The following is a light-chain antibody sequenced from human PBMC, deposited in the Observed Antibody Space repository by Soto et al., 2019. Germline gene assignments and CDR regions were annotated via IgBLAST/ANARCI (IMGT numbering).Light chain of an antibody. Sequence: QSVLTQPASVSGSPGQSITISCTGTSSDVGSYNVVSWYQQHPGKAHKLMIYEGTKRPSGVSNRFSGSRSGNTASLTISGLQAEDEADFYCCSYAATGTYVFGTGTKLTVL. V-gene: IGLV2-23*01. J-gene: IGLJ1*01. CDR2: EGT. CDR3: CSYAATGTYV. CDR1: SSDVGSYNV.